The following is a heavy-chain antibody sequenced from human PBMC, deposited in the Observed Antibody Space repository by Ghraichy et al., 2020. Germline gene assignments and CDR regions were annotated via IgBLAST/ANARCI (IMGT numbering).Heavy chain of an antibody. CDR2: ISRSSTTI. J-gene: IGHJ4*02. V-gene: IGHV3-48*02. D-gene: IGHD1-1*01. CDR1: GFTFSSYS. Sequence: GGSLRLSCAASGFTFSSYSMNWVRQAPGKGLEWVSYISRSSTTIYYADSVKGRFTISRDNAKNSLYLQMNSLRDEDTAVYYCARARSTTGEFDYWGQGTLVTVSS. CDR3: ARARSTTGEFDY.